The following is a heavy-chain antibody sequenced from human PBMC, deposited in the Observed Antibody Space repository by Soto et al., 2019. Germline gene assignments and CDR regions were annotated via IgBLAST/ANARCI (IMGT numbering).Heavy chain of an antibody. V-gene: IGHV4-34*01. Sequence: SQTLSLTCAVYGGSFSGYYWSWIRQPPGKGLEWIGEINHSGSTNYNPSLKSRVTISVDTSKNQFSLKLGSVTAADTAVYYCARMGDYIAAAGDNWFDPWGQGTLVTVSS. J-gene: IGHJ5*02. D-gene: IGHD6-13*01. CDR1: GGSFSGYY. CDR2: INHSGST. CDR3: ARMGDYIAAAGDNWFDP.